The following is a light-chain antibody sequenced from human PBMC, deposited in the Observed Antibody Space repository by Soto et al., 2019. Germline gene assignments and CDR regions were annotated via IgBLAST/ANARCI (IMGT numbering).Light chain of an antibody. CDR3: ISYTTSSTSYV. CDR1: SSDVGLYNY. Sequence: QSALTQPASVSGSPGQSXTISCTGTSSDVGLYNYVSWYQQYPGKAPKLMIFEVSNRPSGVSNRFSASKSGNTASLTISGLQAEDEADYYCISYTTSSTSYVFGTGTKLTVL. CDR2: EVS. J-gene: IGLJ1*01. V-gene: IGLV2-14*01.